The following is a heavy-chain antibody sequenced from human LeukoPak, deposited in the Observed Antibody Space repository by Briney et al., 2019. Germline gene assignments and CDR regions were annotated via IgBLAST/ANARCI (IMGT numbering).Heavy chain of an antibody. J-gene: IGHJ6*03. CDR3: ARRYSGSYYSYYYYYMDV. V-gene: IGHV3-23*01. D-gene: IGHD1-26*01. CDR1: GFTFSSYA. Sequence: GGSLRLFCAASGFTFSSYAMSWVRQAPGKGLEWVSAISGSGGSTYYADSVKGRFTISRDNSKNTLYLQMNSLRAEDAAVYYCARRYSGSYYSYYYYYMDVWGKGTTVTVSS. CDR2: ISGSGGST.